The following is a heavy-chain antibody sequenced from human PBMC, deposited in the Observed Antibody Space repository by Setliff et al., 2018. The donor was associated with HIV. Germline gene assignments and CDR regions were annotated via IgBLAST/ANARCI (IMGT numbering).Heavy chain of an antibody. D-gene: IGHD5-18*01. Sequence: GGSLRLSCTASGFTSSDSVMHWVRQAPGKGLVWVSRINSDGSSTSYADSVKGRFTISRDNAKNKLYLQMNSLRAEDTAVYYCARPRYTYGTPPAFDIWGRGTVVTVSS. V-gene: IGHV3-74*01. CDR2: INSDGSST. CDR3: ARPRYTYGTPPAFDI. J-gene: IGHJ3*02. CDR1: GFTSSDSV.